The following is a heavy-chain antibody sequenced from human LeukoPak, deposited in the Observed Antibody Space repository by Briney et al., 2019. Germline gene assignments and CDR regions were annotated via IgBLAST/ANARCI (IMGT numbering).Heavy chain of an antibody. D-gene: IGHD3-10*01. V-gene: IGHV4-34*01. Sequence: SETLSLTCAVYGGSFSGYYWSWIRQPPGKGLEWIGEINHSGSTNYNPSLKSRVTISVDTSKNQFSLKLSSVTAADTAVYYCARGIYYYGSGSYKRTLYFDYWGQGTLVTVSS. CDR2: INHSGST. J-gene: IGHJ4*02. CDR1: GGSFSGYY. CDR3: ARGIYYYGSGSYKRTLYFDY.